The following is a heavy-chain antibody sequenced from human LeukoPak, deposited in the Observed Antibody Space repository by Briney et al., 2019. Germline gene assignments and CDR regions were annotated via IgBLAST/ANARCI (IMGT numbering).Heavy chain of an antibody. CDR3: ARDRSGYANDAFDF. Sequence: PGRSLRLSCAASGFTFSDYAMHWVRQASGKGLEWVAVLSYGGTNKYYADSVKGRFTISRDNSKNTMFLQMNGLRAEDTAVYHCARDRSGYANDAFDFWGQGTMVTVSS. V-gene: IGHV3-30-3*01. CDR2: LSYGGTNK. CDR1: GFTFSDYA. J-gene: IGHJ3*01. D-gene: IGHD3-3*01.